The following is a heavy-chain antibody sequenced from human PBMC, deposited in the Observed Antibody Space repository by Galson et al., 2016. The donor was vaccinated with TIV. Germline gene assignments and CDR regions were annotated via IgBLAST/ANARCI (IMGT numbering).Heavy chain of an antibody. CDR3: AKVPSSGFAYYFGFDF. CDR2: ISGGGGTT. Sequence: SLRLSCAASGFTFSSYAMTWVRQAPGKGLEWVSTISGGGGTTYYTDSVKGRFTISRDNPKSTLHLQMNSLGTEDTAVYYCAKVPSSGFAYYFGFDFWGQGTTVTVSS. CDR1: GFTFSSYA. V-gene: IGHV3-23*01. J-gene: IGHJ6*02. D-gene: IGHD3-22*01.